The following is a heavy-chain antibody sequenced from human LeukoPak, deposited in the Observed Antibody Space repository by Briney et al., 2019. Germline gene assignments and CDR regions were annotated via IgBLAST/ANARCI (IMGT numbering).Heavy chain of an antibody. CDR2: IWYDGSNK. D-gene: IGHD6-19*01. CDR1: GFTFSRYG. J-gene: IGHJ4*02. CDR3: ARGIAVADPFDY. Sequence: QTGRSLRLSCAASGFTFSRYGMHWVRQAPGKGLEWVAVIWYDGSNKYYADSVKGRFTISRDNSKNTLYLQMNSLRAEDTAVYYCARGIAVADPFDYWGPGTLVTVSS. V-gene: IGHV3-33*01.